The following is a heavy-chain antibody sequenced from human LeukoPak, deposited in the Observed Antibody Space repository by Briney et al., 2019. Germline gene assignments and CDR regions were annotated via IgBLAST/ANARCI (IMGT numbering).Heavy chain of an antibody. Sequence: GGSLRLSCVTSGFTFRTHEMNWVRQAPGKGLGWIAYISDSYVTHYAESVKGRFTVSRDNAKSSVYLQMNSLRAEDRAMYFCAREGELGRFNALDVWGQGTMITVSS. CDR2: ISDSYVT. D-gene: IGHD1-26*01. V-gene: IGHV3-48*03. J-gene: IGHJ3*01. CDR1: GFTFRTHE. CDR3: AREGELGRFNALDV.